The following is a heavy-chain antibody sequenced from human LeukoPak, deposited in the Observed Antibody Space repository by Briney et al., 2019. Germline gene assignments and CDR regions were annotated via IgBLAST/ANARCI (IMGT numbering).Heavy chain of an antibody. V-gene: IGHV3-74*01. J-gene: IGHJ4*01. CDR1: GFTFSSYW. D-gene: IGHD2-15*01. CDR2: IHSDGSST. CDR3: ARGGGPYYFAY. Sequence: PGGSLRLSCAASGFTFSSYWMHWVRQAPGKGLVWVSRIHSDGSSTSYADSVRGRFTISRDDAKSTLYLQMNSLRAEATAVYYCARGGGPYYFAYSGQGSLVTVSS.